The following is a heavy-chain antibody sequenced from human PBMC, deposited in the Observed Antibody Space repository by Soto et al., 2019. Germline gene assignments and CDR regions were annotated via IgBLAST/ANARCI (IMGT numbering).Heavy chain of an antibody. J-gene: IGHJ3*01. CDR3: ARDLRGTSAFDL. CDR2: IHDSGTT. V-gene: IGHV4-59*01. CDR1: GASITGDY. Sequence: SETLSLTCTVSGASITGDYWRWIRQPPGKGLEWIGYIHDSGTTNYNPALKRRVTISMETSKNKIFLKLSSVTAADTAVYFCARDLRGTSAFDLWGQGTLVTVSS.